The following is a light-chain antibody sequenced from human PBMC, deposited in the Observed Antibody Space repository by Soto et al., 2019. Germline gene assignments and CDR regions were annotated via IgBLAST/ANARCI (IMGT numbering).Light chain of an antibody. CDR1: QSINWY. CDR2: AAY. Sequence: DIQMTQSPSSLSASVGARVTITCRASQSINWYLNWYQQKPGKAANLLIYAAYSLQSGVPSRFSGSGSGTDFTLTISSLQSEDFATYYCQQHYITPWTFGQGTKVDIK. J-gene: IGKJ1*01. V-gene: IGKV1-39*01. CDR3: QQHYITPWT.